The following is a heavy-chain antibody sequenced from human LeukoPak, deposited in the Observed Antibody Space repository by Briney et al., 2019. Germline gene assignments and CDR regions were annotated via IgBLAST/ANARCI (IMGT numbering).Heavy chain of an antibody. D-gene: IGHD3-22*01. CDR2: ISGSGGST. CDR3: AKDFDSYYDSTGYGASFSY. J-gene: IGHJ4*02. CDR1: GFTFSNYG. V-gene: IGHV3-23*01. Sequence: GGSLRLSCAASGFTFSNYGMTWVRQAPGKGLEWISDISGSGGSTYYADSVKGRFTISRDNSKNTLYLQMNNLRAEDTALYYCAKDFDSYYDSTGYGASFSYWGQGTLVTVSS.